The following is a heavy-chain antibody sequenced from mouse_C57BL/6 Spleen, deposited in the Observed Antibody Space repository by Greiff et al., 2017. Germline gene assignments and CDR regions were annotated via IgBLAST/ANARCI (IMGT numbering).Heavy chain of an antibody. D-gene: IGHD2-4*01. CDR3: AAISYDYDGYFDY. V-gene: IGHV3-6*01. CDR2: ISYDGSN. CDR1: GYSITSGYY. J-gene: IGHJ2*01. Sequence: EVQLQESGPGLVKPSQSLSLTCSVTGYSITSGYYWNWIRQFPGNKLEWMGYISYDGSNNYNPSLKKRISITRDTSKNQFFLKLNSVTTEDTATYDCAAISYDYDGYFDYWGQGTTLTVSS.